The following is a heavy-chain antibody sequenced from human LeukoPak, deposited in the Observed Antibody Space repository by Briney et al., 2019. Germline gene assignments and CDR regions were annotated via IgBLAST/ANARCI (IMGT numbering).Heavy chain of an antibody. V-gene: IGHV1-2*02. CDR2: INPNSGGT. Sequence: ASVKVSCKASGYTFTGYYMHWVRQAPGQGLEWMGWINPNSGGTNYAQKLQGRVTMTTDTSTSTAYMELRSLRSDDTAVYYCARGRRSGWKDAFDIWGQGTMVTVSS. D-gene: IGHD6-19*01. CDR1: GYTFTGYY. J-gene: IGHJ3*02. CDR3: ARGRRSGWKDAFDI.